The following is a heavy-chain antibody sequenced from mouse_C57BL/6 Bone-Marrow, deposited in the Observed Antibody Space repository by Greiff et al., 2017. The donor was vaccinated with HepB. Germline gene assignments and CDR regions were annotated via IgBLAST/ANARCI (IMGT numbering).Heavy chain of an antibody. V-gene: IGHV3-8*01. CDR1: GYSITSDY. Sequence: EVQGVESGPGLAKPSQTLSLTCSVTGYSITSDYWNWIRKFPGNKLEYMGYISYSGSTYYNPSLKSRISITRDTSKNQYYLQLNSVTTEDTATYYCARYKLRLRHYYAMDYWGQGTSVTVSS. J-gene: IGHJ4*01. CDR3: ARYKLRLRHYYAMDY. CDR2: ISYSGST. D-gene: IGHD3-2*02.